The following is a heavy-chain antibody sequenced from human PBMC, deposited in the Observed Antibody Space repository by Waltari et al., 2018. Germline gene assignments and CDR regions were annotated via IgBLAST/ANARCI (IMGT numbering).Heavy chain of an antibody. CDR3: ARVDSFSTGLFDL. CDR2: IYYSGST. J-gene: IGHJ2*01. D-gene: IGHD2-8*02. V-gene: IGHV4-59*11. CDR1: GGSISSHY. Sequence: QVQLQESGPGLVKPSETLSLTCTVSGGSISSHYWSWIRPPPGKGLEWIGYIYYSGSTNYNPSLESRVTISVDTSKNQFSLKLSSVTAADTAVYYCARVDSFSTGLFDLWGRGTLVTVSS.